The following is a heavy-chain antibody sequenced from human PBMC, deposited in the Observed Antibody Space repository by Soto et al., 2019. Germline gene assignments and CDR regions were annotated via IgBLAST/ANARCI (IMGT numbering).Heavy chain of an antibody. CDR1: GFIFSRYG. Sequence: PGGSLRLSCSASGFIFSRYGMHWVRQAPGKGLEGVAVISYDGRNKYYTSSVKGRFTISRDNSKNTLFLQMSSLRTEDTAVYFCAKTDRKLPLWFTIGDVWGQGTTVPVSS. CDR2: ISYDGRNK. V-gene: IGHV3-30*18. J-gene: IGHJ6*02. D-gene: IGHD3-10*01. CDR3: AKTDRKLPLWFTIGDV.